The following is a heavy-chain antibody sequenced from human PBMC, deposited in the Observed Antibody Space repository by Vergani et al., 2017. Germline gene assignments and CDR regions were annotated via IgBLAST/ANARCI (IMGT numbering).Heavy chain of an antibody. CDR1: GFTFDDYA. CDR3: AKESSGWYLTPMKTYYYYYYIDV. D-gene: IGHD6-19*01. J-gene: IGHJ6*03. V-gene: IGHV3-9*01. CDR2: ISWNSGSI. Sequence: EVQLVESGGGLVQPGRSLRLSCAASGFTFDDYAMHWVRQAPGKGLEWVSGISWNSGSIGYADSVKGRFTISRDNAKNSLYLQMNSLRAEDTALYYCAKESSGWYLTPMKTYYYYYYIDVWGKGTTVTVSS.